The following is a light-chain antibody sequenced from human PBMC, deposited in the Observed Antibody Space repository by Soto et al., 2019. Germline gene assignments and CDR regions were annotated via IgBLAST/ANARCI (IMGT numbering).Light chain of an antibody. V-gene: IGLV2-14*03. J-gene: IGLJ1*01. CDR3: SSYTSTSTYV. CDR2: DVS. Sequence: QSALTQPDSVSGSPGQSVAISCTAASSDIGNYNYVPWYQQRPGKVPKLIIHDVSDRPSGVSDRFSGSKSGNTASLTISGLQAEDEADYYCSSYTSTSTYVFGTGTKLTVL. CDR1: SSDIGNYNY.